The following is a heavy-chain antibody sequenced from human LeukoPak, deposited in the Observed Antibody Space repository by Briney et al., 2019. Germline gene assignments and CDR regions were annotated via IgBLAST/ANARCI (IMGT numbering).Heavy chain of an antibody. V-gene: IGHV1-69*13. CDR1: GYTFTSYG. CDR3: ARGGSGSYWDFDY. J-gene: IGHJ4*02. Sequence: GASVKVSCKASGYTFTSYGISWVRQAPGQGLEWMGGIIPIFGTANYAQKFQGRVTITADESTSTAYMELRSLRSDDTAVYYCARGGSGSYWDFDYWGQGTLVTVSS. CDR2: IIPIFGTA. D-gene: IGHD1-26*01.